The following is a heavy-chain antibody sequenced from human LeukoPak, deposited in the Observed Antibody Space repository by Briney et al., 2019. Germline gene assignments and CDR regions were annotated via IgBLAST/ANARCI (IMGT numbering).Heavy chain of an antibody. V-gene: IGHV3-21*01. D-gene: IGHD5-12*01. J-gene: IGHJ4*02. Sequence: PGGSLRLSCAASGFTFSSYSMNWVRQAPGKGLEWVSSISSSSSYIYYADSVKGRFTISRDNAKNSLYLQMNSLRAEDTAVYYCARGLRKVATIRGYYFDYWGQGTLVTVSS. CDR1: GFTFSSYS. CDR3: ARGLRKVATIRGYYFDY. CDR2: ISSSSSYI.